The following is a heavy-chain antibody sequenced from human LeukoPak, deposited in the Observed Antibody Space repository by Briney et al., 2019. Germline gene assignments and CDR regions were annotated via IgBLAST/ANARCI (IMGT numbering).Heavy chain of an antibody. D-gene: IGHD5-24*01. V-gene: IGHV4-61*02. CDR2: IYTSGST. J-gene: IGHJ4*02. CDR1: GGSISSGSHY. CDR3: ARGVATINFDY. Sequence: SQTLSLTCTVSGGSISSGSHYWSWIRQPAGKGLEWIGRIYTSGSTNYNPSLKSRVTISVDRSKNLFSLKLSSVTAADTAVYYCARGVATINFDYWGQGTLVTVSS.